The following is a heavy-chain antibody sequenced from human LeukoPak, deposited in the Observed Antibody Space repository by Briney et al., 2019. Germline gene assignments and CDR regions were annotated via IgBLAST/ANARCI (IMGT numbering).Heavy chain of an antibody. CDR1: GYSFTSYY. J-gene: IGHJ4*02. CDR2: INPSGGST. CDR3: ARLQFRVGSCSSSSCRAFDY. V-gene: IGHV1-46*01. D-gene: IGHD2-2*01. Sequence: GASVKVSCKASGYSFTSYYTHWVRQAPGQGLEWMGIINPSGGSTNYAQNLQGRVTMTTDTSTSTAYMDLRSLRSDDTAVYYCARLQFRVGSCSSSSCRAFDYWGQGTLITVSS.